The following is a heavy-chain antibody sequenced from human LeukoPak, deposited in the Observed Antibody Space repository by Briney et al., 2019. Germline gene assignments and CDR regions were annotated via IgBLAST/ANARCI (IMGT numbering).Heavy chain of an antibody. CDR1: GGSFSDYY. V-gene: IGHV4-34*01. D-gene: IGHD1-20*01. CDR3: ARDTYNWNVDAFDP. J-gene: IGHJ5*02. CDR2: INHSGST. Sequence: SETLSLTCAVYGGSFSDYYWSWIRQPPGKGLEWIGEINHSGSTDYNPSLKSRVTISIDKSKNHFSLKLTSVTAADTAIYYCARDTYNWNVDAFDPWGQGALVTVSS.